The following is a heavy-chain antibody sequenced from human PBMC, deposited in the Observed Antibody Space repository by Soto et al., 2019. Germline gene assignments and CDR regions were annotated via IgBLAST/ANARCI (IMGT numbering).Heavy chain of an antibody. J-gene: IGHJ4*02. CDR3: ARAKSWNDVGY. V-gene: IGHV1-46*01. CDR1: GYTFTGYY. D-gene: IGHD1-1*01. Sequence: ASVKVSCKASGYTFTGYYMHWVRQAPGQGLEWMGIINPSGGSTSYAQKFQGRVTMTRDTSTSTVYMELRSLRSDDTAVYYCARAKSWNDVGYWGQGTLVTVSS. CDR2: INPSGGST.